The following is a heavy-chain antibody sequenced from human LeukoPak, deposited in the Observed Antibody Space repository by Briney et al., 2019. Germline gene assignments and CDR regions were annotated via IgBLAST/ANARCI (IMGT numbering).Heavy chain of an antibody. CDR2: ISGSGGDT. V-gene: IGHV3-23*01. CDR1: GFTFSSFS. CDR3: AKCRTTCYANGFDF. D-gene: IGHD2-2*01. Sequence: PGGSLRLSCPAFGFTFSSFSMSWVRQAPGKGLEWVSAISGSGGDTHYADSVKGRFTISRDNSKNTLHLQMNSLRAEDTAVYYCAKCRTTCYANGFDFWGQGTKVTVSS. J-gene: IGHJ3*01.